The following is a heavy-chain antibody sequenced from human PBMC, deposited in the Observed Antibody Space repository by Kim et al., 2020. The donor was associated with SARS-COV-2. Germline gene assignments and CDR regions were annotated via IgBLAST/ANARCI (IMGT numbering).Heavy chain of an antibody. CDR1: GGSISSYY. J-gene: IGHJ6*02. CDR2: IYTSGST. Sequence: SETLSLTCTVSGGSISSYYWSWIRQPAGKGLEWIGRIYTSGSTNYNPSLKSRVTMSVDTSKNQFSLKLSSVTAADTAVYYCARDKAPYSTSYGMDVWGQGTTVTVSS. CDR3: ARDKAPYSTSYGMDV. D-gene: IGHD6-13*01. V-gene: IGHV4-4*07.